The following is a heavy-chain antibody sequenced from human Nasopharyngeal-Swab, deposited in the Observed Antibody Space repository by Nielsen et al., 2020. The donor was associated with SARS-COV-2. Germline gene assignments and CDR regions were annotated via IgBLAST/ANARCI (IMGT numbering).Heavy chain of an antibody. CDR1: GFTFSSYS. D-gene: IGHD6-13*01. V-gene: IGHV3-21*01. CDR3: ARQQLVPLFDY. Sequence: GGSLRLSWAASGFTFSSYSMNWVRQAPGKGLEWVSSISSSSSYIYYADSVKGRFTISRDNAKNSLYLQMNSLRAEDTAVYYCARQQLVPLFDYWGQGTLVTVSS. CDR2: ISSSSSYI. J-gene: IGHJ4*02.